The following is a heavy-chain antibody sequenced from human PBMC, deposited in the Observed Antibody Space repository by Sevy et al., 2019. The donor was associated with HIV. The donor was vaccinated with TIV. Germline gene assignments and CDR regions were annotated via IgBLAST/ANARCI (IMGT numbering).Heavy chain of an antibody. J-gene: IGHJ6*02. Sequence: QLGGSLRLSCAASGFTFSSYTMDWVRQAPGKGLEWVSAISGSGGSTYYADSVKGRFTISRDKSKNTLYLQMNSLRAEDTAVYYCAKGDSTFYGMDVWGQGTTVTVSS. CDR3: AKGDSTFYGMDV. CDR2: ISGSGGST. D-gene: IGHD2-2*01. CDR1: GFTFSSYT. V-gene: IGHV3-23*01.